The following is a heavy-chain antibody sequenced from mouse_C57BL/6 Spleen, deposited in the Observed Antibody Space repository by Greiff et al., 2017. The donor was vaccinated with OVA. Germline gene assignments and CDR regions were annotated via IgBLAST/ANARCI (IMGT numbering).Heavy chain of an antibody. J-gene: IGHJ3*01. CDR2: ISDGGSYT. CDR1: GFTFSSYA. Sequence: DVMLVESGGGLVKPGGSLKLSCAASGFTFSSYAMSWVRQTPEKRLEWVATISDGGSYTYYPDNVKGRFTISRDNAKNNLYLQMSHLKSEDTAMYYCARAYDYDVPWFAYWGQGTLVTVSA. D-gene: IGHD2-4*01. V-gene: IGHV5-4*03. CDR3: ARAYDYDVPWFAY.